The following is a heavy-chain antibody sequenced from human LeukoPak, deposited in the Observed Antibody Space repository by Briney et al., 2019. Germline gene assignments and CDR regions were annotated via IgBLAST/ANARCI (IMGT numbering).Heavy chain of an antibody. J-gene: IGHJ4*02. D-gene: IGHD3-16*02. CDR1: GGPFSGYY. CDR2: INHSGST. Sequence: SETLSLTCAVYGGPFSGYYWSWIRQPPGKGLEWIGEINHSGSTNYNPSLKSRVTISVDTSKSQFSLKLSSVTAADTAVYYCARGRVDDYVWGSYRYPFDYWGQGTLVTVSS. CDR3: ARGRVDDYVWGSYRYPFDY. V-gene: IGHV4-34*01.